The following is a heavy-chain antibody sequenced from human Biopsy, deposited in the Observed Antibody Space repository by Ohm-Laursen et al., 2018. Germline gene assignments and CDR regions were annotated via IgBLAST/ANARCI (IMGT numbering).Heavy chain of an antibody. CDR1: GGTFSSYV. CDR3: AGGAAKGNPYDH. J-gene: IGHJ5*02. Sequence: SSVKVSCKSSGGTFSSYVISWVRQAPGQGLEWMGRIIPTFDTPTYAPDFQGRVTFTADKSTGTAHLDLSRLRSEDTAMYYCAGGAAKGNPYDHWGQGTLVTVSS. CDR2: IIPTFDTP. V-gene: IGHV1-69*06. D-gene: IGHD3-10*01.